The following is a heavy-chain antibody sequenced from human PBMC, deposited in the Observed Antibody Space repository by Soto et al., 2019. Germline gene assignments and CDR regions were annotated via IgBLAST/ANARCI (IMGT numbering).Heavy chain of an antibody. CDR2: IKSKADGGAT. Sequence: EVQLVESGGGLVKPGGSLRLSCVVSGLTFSNAWMTWVRQAPGKGLEWVGRIKSKADGGATDYAAPVKGRFTLSGDDSKNTPYLQMNSLKTEDPAVYYCTTQYYSDSRGSFLNWCQGKGVTVSS. CDR3: TTQYYSDSRGSFLN. D-gene: IGHD3-22*01. J-gene: IGHJ4*02. V-gene: IGHV3-15*01. CDR1: GLTFSNAW.